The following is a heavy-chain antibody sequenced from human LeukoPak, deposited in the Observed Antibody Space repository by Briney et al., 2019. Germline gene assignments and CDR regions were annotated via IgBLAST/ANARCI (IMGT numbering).Heavy chain of an antibody. D-gene: IGHD2/OR15-2a*01. J-gene: IGHJ6*03. CDR3: ARGMRCTGTYCFLKIYFYYYYMDL. V-gene: IGHV3-30*04. Sequence: PGGSLRLSCAASGFDFNRYAMYWVRQAPGKGLEWVAISSFDESNKYYRDSVKGRFTISKDNSKDTLYLQMDNLKTEDTALYYCARGMRCTGTYCFLKIYFYYYYMDLWGTGTTVIVSS. CDR2: SSFDESNK. CDR1: GFDFNRYA.